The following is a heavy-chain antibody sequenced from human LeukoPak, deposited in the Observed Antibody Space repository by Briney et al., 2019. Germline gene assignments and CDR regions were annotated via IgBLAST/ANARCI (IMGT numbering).Heavy chain of an antibody. D-gene: IGHD3-10*01. CDR1: GGFISTSSYY. V-gene: IGHV4-39*01. CDR2: IYYSGST. CDR3: ARHAGSSMSRVGYFEF. Sequence: KPAETLSLTCTVSGGFISTSSYYWGWIRQPPGEGLQWISSIYYSGSTPYNPSLQSRVTISVDTSKNQFSLKLSSVTAADTAVYFCARHAGSSMSRVGYFEFWGQGALVTVSS. J-gene: IGHJ4*02.